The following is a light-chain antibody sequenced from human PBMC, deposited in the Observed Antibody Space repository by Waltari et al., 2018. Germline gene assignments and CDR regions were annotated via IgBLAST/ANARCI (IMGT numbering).Light chain of an antibody. Sequence: EIVLTQSPDTLSLSPGEGATLSCRASQSVSSNSLAWYQQRPGQAPRLLIYDSSRRATGIPDRFSGSGSGTDFTLTINRLEPEDFAVYYCQQYGTSSITFGQGTR. CDR1: QSVSSNS. CDR3: QQYGTSSIT. V-gene: IGKV3-20*01. CDR2: DSS. J-gene: IGKJ5*01.